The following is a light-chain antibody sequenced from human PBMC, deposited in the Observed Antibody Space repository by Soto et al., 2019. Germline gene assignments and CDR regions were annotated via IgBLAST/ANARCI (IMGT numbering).Light chain of an antibody. J-gene: IGKJ1*01. CDR1: QNVDSY. CDR2: DAS. CDR3: QQTYTTPWT. Sequence: DIQMTQSPVSLSASVGDRVTITCRASQNVDSYLNWYQQRPGKAPKLLIHDASSLQSGVSSRYSGRGYGTDFALTINSLQTEDFATFYCQQTYTTPWTFGQGTKVEIK. V-gene: IGKV1-39*01.